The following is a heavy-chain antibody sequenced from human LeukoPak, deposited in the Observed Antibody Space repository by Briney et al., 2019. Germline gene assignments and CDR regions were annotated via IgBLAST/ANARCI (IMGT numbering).Heavy chain of an antibody. J-gene: IGHJ4*02. Sequence: GGSLRLSCAASGFTFSRYYMTWVRQAPGKGLEWVANIKHDGSEGNYVDSVKGRFTISRDNAQKSVYLQMNSLRVEDTAVYYCARDSTWYPVDYWGQGTLVTVSS. CDR2: IKHDGSEG. D-gene: IGHD6-13*01. CDR1: GFTFSRYY. CDR3: ARDSTWYPVDY. V-gene: IGHV3-7*01.